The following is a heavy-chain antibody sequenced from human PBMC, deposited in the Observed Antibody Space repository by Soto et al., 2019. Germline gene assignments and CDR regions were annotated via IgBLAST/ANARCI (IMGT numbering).Heavy chain of an antibody. D-gene: IGHD2-2*01. CDR3: TVPLAYQLPSFWYFDL. CDR1: GFSFGSYV. J-gene: IGHJ2*01. CDR2: ISASGRST. Sequence: EEQVLESGGGLVQPGGSLRLSCAASGFSFGSYVMTWVRQAPGKGLDWVSGISASGRSTYYADSVKGRFTVSRDNSKNTLYLDMNNLSVEDTAVYFCTVPLAYQLPSFWYFDLWAEAPWSLSPQ. V-gene: IGHV3-23*01.